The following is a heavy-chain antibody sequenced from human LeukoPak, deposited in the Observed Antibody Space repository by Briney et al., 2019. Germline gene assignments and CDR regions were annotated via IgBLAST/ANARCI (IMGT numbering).Heavy chain of an antibody. D-gene: IGHD3-3*01. J-gene: IGHJ6*02. CDR2: INPNSGGT. CDR1: GYTFTGYY. CDR3: ARVSYYDFWSGYYTEAYYYYYGMDV. Sequence: ASVKVSCKASGYTFTGYYMHWVRQAPGQGLEWMGWINPNSGGTNYAQKFQGRVTMTRDTSISTAYMELSRLRSDDTAVYYCARVSYYDFWSGYYTEAYYYYYGMDVWGQGTTVTVSS. V-gene: IGHV1-2*02.